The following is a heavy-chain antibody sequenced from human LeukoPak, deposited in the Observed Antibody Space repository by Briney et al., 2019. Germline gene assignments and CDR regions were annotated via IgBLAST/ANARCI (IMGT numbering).Heavy chain of an antibody. CDR1: GYTFTGYY. Sequence: ASVKVSCKASGYTFTGYYMHWVRQAPGQGLEWMGWINPNSGGTNYAQKFQGRVTMTRDTSISTAYMELSRLRSDDTAVYYCARARYCSGGSCYSWFDPWGQGTLVTVSS. V-gene: IGHV1-2*02. CDR3: ARARYCSGGSCYSWFDP. D-gene: IGHD2-15*01. CDR2: INPNSGGT. J-gene: IGHJ5*02.